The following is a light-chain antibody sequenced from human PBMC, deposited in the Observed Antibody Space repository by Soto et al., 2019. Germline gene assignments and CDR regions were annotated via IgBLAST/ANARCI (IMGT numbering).Light chain of an antibody. J-gene: IGLJ3*02. CDR2: DVS. Sequence: QSALTQPPSASGSPGQSVTISCTGTSSDVGGYNYVSWYQQHPGKAPEIIIYDVSYRPSGISDRFSGSKSGNTASLTISGLQAEDEADYYCCSYTVATTRDGRVFGGGTKLTVL. CDR3: CSYTVATTRDGRV. CDR1: SSDVGGYNY. V-gene: IGLV2-8*01.